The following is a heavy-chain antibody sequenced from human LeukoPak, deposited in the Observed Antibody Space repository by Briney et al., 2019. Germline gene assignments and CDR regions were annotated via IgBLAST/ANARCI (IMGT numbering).Heavy chain of an antibody. CDR2: INPNSGGT. D-gene: IGHD3-3*01. CDR1: GYTFTGYY. CDR3: ARGESGTIFGVV. V-gene: IGHV1-2*02. Sequence: ASVKVSCKASGYTFTGYYMHWVRQAPGQGLEWMGWINPNSGGTNYAQKLQGRVTMTTDTSTSTAYMELSSLRSEDTAVYYCARGESGTIFGVVWGQGTLVTVSS. J-gene: IGHJ4*02.